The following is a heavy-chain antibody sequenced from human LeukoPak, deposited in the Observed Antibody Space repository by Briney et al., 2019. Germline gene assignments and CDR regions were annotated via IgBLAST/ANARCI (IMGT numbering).Heavy chain of an antibody. CDR2: INPNSGDT. CDR1: GYTLTDHY. D-gene: IGHD1-26*01. V-gene: IGHV1-2*02. CDR3: ARDWRGSYFPDF. J-gene: IGHJ4*02. Sequence: ASVKVSCKASGYTLTDHYMHWVRQAPGQGLEWMGWINPNSGDTNYAQKFQGRVTMTRDTSISTAYMELSRLTSDDTAIYYCARDWRGSYFPDFWGQGTLVTASS.